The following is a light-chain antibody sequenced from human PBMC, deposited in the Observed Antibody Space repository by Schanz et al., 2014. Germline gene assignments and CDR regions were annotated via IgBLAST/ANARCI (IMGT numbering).Light chain of an antibody. CDR3: SSYAGSSVV. J-gene: IGLJ2*01. CDR2: GDN. Sequence: QSALTQPASVSASPGQSITISCTGTATDIGGTYLVSWYQQNPGEAPKLLILGDNHRPSGVSNRFSGSKSANTASLTISGLQAEDEADYYCSSYAGSSVVFGGGTKLTVL. V-gene: IGLV2-14*02. CDR1: ATDIGGTYL.